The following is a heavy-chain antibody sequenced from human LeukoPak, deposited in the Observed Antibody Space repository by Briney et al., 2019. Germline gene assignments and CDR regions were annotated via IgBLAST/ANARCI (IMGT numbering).Heavy chain of an antibody. CDR1: GGSISSSSYY. CDR3: ASQYSSGWANYYYYYGMDV. CDR2: IYYSGST. D-gene: IGHD6-19*01. Sequence: SETLSLTCTVSGGSISSSSYYWGWIRQPPGKGLEWIGSIYYSGSTYYNPSLKSRVTISVDTSKNQFSLKLSSVTAADTAVYYCASQYSSGWANYYYYYGMDVWGQGTTVTVSS. J-gene: IGHJ6*02. V-gene: IGHV4-39*01.